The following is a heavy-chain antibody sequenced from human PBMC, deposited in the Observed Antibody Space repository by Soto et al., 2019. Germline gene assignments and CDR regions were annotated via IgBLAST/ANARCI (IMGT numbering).Heavy chain of an antibody. Sequence: QLQLQESGPGLVKPSETLSLTCTVSGGSISSSSYYWGWIRQPPGKGLEWIGSSYYSGSTYYTPSIKSRVTTTVATSTTHSALKLSSVPAADTAVYYYARTMTTVVTLDYWGQGTLVTVSS. V-gene: IGHV4-39*02. CDR2: SYYSGST. D-gene: IGHD4-17*01. J-gene: IGHJ4*02. CDR3: ARTMTTVVTLDY. CDR1: GGSISSSSYY.